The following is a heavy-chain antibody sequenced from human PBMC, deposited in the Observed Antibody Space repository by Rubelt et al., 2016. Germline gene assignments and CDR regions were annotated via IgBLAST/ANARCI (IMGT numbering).Heavy chain of an antibody. V-gene: IGHV1-18*01. CDR2: ISTNNGKT. CDR1: GYSFVTYG. Sequence: QVQLVQSGPEVKKPGASVKVSCQAFGYSFVTYGLSWVRQAPGQGLEWIGWISTNNGKTNHAQELKGRVTMTTDTSANTAFMELRSLKSDDTAGYYCAREFRWELLGVDYWGQGTLVTVSS. J-gene: IGHJ4*02. CDR3: AREFRWELLGVDY. D-gene: IGHD1-26*01.